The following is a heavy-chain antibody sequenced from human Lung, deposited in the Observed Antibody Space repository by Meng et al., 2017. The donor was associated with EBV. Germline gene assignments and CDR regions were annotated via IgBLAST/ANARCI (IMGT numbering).Heavy chain of an antibody. CDR2: INHSGST. D-gene: IGHD3-10*01. CDR1: GGSFSGYY. V-gene: IGHV4-34*01. Sequence: VPVQQWGAGLLKHSEALSLTCAVYGGSFSGYYWNWIRQPPGKGLEWIGEINHSGSTNYNPSLKSRVTISVDTSKNQFSLKLSSVTAADTAVYYCARGDYGSGSYYSHVGVVYWGQGTLVTVSS. J-gene: IGHJ4*02. CDR3: ARGDYGSGSYYSHVGVVY.